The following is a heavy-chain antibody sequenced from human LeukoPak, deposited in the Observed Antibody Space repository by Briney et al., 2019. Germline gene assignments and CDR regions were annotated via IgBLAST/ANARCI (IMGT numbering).Heavy chain of an antibody. CDR2: ISGSGGST. CDR3: AKGRRYCSSTSCFYYFDY. V-gene: IGHV3-23*01. Sequence: GGSLRLSCAASGFTFSSYGMSWVRQAPGKGLEWVSAISGSGGSTYYADSVKGRFTISRDNSKNTLYLQMNSLRAEDTAVYYCAKGRRYCSSTSCFYYFDYWGQGTLVTVSS. CDR1: GFTFSSYG. D-gene: IGHD2-2*01. J-gene: IGHJ4*02.